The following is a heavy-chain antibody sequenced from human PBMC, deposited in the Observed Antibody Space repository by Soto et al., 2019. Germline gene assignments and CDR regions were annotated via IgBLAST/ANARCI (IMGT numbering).Heavy chain of an antibody. Sequence: EVQLLESGGGLVQPGGSLRLSCAVSGFTFSNYAMSWVRQAPGKGLEWVSAISGSGNSTNYADSVKGRFTISRDNSKNTVYLQMNSLRAEDTAVYSCARDVWELLRGFDPWGQGTLVTVSS. D-gene: IGHD1-26*01. CDR1: GFTFSNYA. CDR2: ISGSGNST. J-gene: IGHJ5*02. CDR3: ARDVWELLRGFDP. V-gene: IGHV3-23*01.